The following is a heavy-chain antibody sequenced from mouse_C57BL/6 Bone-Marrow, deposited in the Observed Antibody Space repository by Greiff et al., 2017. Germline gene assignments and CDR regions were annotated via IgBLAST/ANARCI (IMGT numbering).Heavy chain of an antibody. CDR1: GYAFSSSW. CDR2: IYPGDGDT. CDR3: ARYYGSSYGFAY. V-gene: IGHV1-82*01. D-gene: IGHD1-1*01. J-gene: IGHJ3*01. Sequence: VQLVESGPELVKPGASVKISCKASGYAFSSSWMNWVKQRPGKGLEWIGRIYPGDGDTNYNGKFKGKATLTADKSSSTAYMQLSSLTSEDSAVYFCARYYGSSYGFAYWGQGTLVTVSA.